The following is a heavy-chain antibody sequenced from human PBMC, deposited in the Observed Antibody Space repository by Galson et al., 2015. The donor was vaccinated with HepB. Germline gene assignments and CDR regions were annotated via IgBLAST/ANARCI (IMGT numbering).Heavy chain of an antibody. CDR3: TTDRGLAGYLNWFDP. V-gene: IGHV3-15*01. J-gene: IGHJ5*02. D-gene: IGHD2-15*01. CDR2: IKTKTDYGTP. Sequence: SLRLSCAASGFTFSNAWMTWVRQAPGKGLEWVGRIKTKTDYGTPDYAAPVKGRFTISRDDSKNTLYLQMNSLKTEDTAVYFCTTDRGLAGYLNWFDPWGQGTLVRVSS. CDR1: GFTFSNAW.